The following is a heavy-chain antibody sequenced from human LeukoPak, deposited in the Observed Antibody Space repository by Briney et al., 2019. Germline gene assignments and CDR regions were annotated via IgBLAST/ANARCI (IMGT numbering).Heavy chain of an antibody. V-gene: IGHV4-59*01. Sequence: SETLSPTCTVSGGSISSYYWSWIRQPPGKGLEWIGYIYYSGSTNYNPSLKSRVTISVDTSKNQFSLKLSSVTAADTAVYYCARVKSSSWYWAFDIWGQGTMVTVSS. J-gene: IGHJ3*02. CDR1: GGSISSYY. D-gene: IGHD6-13*01. CDR3: ARVKSSSWYWAFDI. CDR2: IYYSGST.